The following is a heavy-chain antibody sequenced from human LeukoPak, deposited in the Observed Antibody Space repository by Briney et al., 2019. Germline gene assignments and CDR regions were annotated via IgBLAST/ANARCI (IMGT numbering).Heavy chain of an antibody. CDR3: AINPYYYGSGSTDY. V-gene: IGHV1-69*05. D-gene: IGHD3-10*01. CDR1: GGTFSSYA. CDR2: IIPIFGTA. Sequence: SVKVSCKASGGTFSSYAISWVRQAPGQRLEWMGGIIPIFGTANYAQKFQGRVTITTDESTSTAYMELSSLRSEDTAVYYCAINPYYYGSGSTDYWGQGTLATVSS. J-gene: IGHJ4*02.